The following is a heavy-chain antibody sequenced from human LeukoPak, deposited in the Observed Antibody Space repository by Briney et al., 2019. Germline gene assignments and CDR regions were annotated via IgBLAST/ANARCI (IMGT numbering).Heavy chain of an antibody. D-gene: IGHD4-23*01. J-gene: IGHJ5*02. CDR3: GKVGGNSNS. V-gene: IGHV4-31*03. Sequence: SQTLSLTCTVSGGSITSDIFYWSWIRQHPGKGLEWIGSIHNSRGTSYNPSLETRLTLSVDTSENQFFLKMSYVTPAHTAMYYCGKVGGNSNSWGQGSLVTVSS. CDR1: GGSITSDIFY. CDR2: IHNSRGT.